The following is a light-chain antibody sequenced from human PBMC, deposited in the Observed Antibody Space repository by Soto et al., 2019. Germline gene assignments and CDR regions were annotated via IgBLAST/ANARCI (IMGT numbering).Light chain of an antibody. Sequence: QSVPTQPPSASGTPGQRVTVSCSGSSSNIGSNYIYWYQFLPGTAPKLLIYRNDQRPSGVPDRFSGSKSGASASLAISGLRSADEADYYCAAWDDSLSVWVFGGGTKLTVL. CDR1: SSNIGSNY. V-gene: IGLV1-47*01. CDR3: AAWDDSLSVWV. CDR2: RND. J-gene: IGLJ3*02.